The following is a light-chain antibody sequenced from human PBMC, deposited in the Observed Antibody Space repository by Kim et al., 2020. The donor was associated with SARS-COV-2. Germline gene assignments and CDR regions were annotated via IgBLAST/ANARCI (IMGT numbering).Light chain of an antibody. J-gene: IGLJ3*02. CDR1: STDGCDAG. V-gene: IGLV10-54*01. CDR3: SAWDSSPSAWV. CDR2: RDN. Sequence: RQNGKLPGTGTSTDGCDAGAAWLKQHKGLPPKLLTIRDNNRPSGISERFSASTSADTASLSITGLQPEEEADYYCSAWDSSPSAWVFGGGTQLTVL.